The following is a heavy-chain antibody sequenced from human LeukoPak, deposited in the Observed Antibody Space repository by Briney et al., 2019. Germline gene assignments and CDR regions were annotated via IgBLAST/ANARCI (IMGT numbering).Heavy chain of an antibody. V-gene: IGHV4-61*02. D-gene: IGHD6-19*01. CDR1: GGSISTDLYY. CDR2: IYSNGWT. Sequence: SETLSLTCTVSGGSISTDLYYWTWIRQPAGKGLEWIGRIYSNGWTDYNPPLKSRVSILIDTSKNHFSLKMSLATAADTALYYCARGSGWNSFDPWGQGTLVTVSS. J-gene: IGHJ5*02. CDR3: ARGSGWNSFDP.